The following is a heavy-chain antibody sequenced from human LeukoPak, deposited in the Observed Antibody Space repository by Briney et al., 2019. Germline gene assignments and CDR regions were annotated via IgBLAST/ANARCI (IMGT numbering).Heavy chain of an antibody. J-gene: IGHJ4*02. D-gene: IGHD3/OR15-3a*01. CDR1: GGSISSGNYY. CDR3: ARQTGSGLFILP. V-gene: IGHV4-61*02. CDR2: IYTRGST. Sequence: PSETLSLTCTVSGGSISSGNYYWSWIRQPAGKGLEWIGRIYTRGSTKYTPSLKSRVTISIDTSKNQISLRLTSVTATDTAIYYCARQTGSGLFILPGGQGTLVTVSS.